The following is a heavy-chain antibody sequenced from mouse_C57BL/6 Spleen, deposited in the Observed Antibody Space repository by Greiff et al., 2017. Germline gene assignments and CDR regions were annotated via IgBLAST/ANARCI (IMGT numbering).Heavy chain of an antibody. D-gene: IGHD1-1*01. J-gene: IGHJ3*01. CDR3: ARDRGYGLPWFAY. V-gene: IGHV3-6*01. Sequence: EVQLQESGPGLVKPSQSLSLTCSVTGYSITSGYYWNWIRQFPGNKLEWMGYISYDGSNNYNPSLKNRISITRDTSKNQFFLKVNSVTTEDTATYYCARDRGYGLPWFAYWGQGTLVTVSA. CDR2: ISYDGSN. CDR1: GYSITSGYY.